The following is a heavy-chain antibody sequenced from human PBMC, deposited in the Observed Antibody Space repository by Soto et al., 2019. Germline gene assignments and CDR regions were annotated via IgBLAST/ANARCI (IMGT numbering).Heavy chain of an antibody. CDR1: GYTFTSYD. Sequence: ASVKVSCKASGYTFTSYDINWVRQATGQGLEWMGWMNPNSGNTGYAQKFQGRVTMTRNTSLSTAYMELSSLRSEDTAVYYCAIVYMVRGVISFDYWGQGTLVTVSS. CDR3: AIVYMVRGVISFDY. J-gene: IGHJ4*02. CDR2: MNPNSGNT. V-gene: IGHV1-8*01. D-gene: IGHD3-10*01.